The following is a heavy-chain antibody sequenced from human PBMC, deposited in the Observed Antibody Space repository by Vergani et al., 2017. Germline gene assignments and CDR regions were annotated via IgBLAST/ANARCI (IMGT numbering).Heavy chain of an antibody. CDR2: IIPIFGTA. CDR1: GGTFSSYA. D-gene: IGHD1-26*01. J-gene: IGHJ4*02. V-gene: IGHV1-69*05. Sequence: QVQLVQSGAEVKKPGSSVKVSCKASGGTFSSYAISWVRQAPGQGLEWMGGIIPIFGTANYAQKFQGRVTMTRDTSISTAYMELSRLRSDDTAVYYCARDSGSYSGERDYWGQGTLVTVSS. CDR3: ARDSGSYSGERDY.